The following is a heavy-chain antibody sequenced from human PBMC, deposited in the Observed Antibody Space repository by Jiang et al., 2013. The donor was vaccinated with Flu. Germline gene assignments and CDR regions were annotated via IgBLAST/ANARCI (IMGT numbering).Heavy chain of an antibody. D-gene: IGHD3-3*01. CDR1: FSSYA. V-gene: IGHV1-69*01. CDR3: ARGRDYYDFWSGYYTGYYYYMDV. CDR2: IIPIFGTA. J-gene: IGHJ6*03. Sequence: FSSYAISWVRQAPGQGLEWMGGIIPIFGTANYAQKFQGRVTITADESTSTAYMELSSLRSEDTAVYYCARGRDYYDFWSGYYTGYYYYMDVWGKGTTVTVSS.